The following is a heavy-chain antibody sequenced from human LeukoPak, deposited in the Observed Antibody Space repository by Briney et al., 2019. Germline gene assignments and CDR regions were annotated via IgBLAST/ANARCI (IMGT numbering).Heavy chain of an antibody. CDR1: GESFSSYY. CDR2: IYTSGST. V-gene: IGHV4-59*10. Sequence: SETLSVTCADYGESFSSYYWSWIRQPAGKGLEWIGRIYTSGSTNYNPSLKSRVTMSVDTSKNQFSLKLSSVTAADTAVYYCARVGRYYDILSGYYPAHYFDYWGQGTLVTVSS. J-gene: IGHJ4*02. D-gene: IGHD3-9*01. CDR3: ARVGRYYDILSGYYPAHYFDY.